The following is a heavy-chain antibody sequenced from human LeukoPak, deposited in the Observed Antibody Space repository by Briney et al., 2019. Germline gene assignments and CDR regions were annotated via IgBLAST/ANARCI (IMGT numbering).Heavy chain of an antibody. Sequence: SQTLSLTCAISGDSVSSNSAAWNWIRQSPSRGLEWLGRTYYRSKWYNDYAVSMKSRININPDTSKDQFSLQLNSVTPEDTAVYYCARDAGSGWSSFDYWGQGTLVTVSS. V-gene: IGHV6-1*01. CDR2: TYYRSKWYN. J-gene: IGHJ4*02. CDR3: ARDAGSGWSSFDY. CDR1: GDSVSSNSAA. D-gene: IGHD6-19*01.